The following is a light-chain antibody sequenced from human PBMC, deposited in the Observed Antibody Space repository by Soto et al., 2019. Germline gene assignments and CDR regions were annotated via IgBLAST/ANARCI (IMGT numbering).Light chain of an antibody. J-gene: IGLJ2*01. Sequence: QSVLTQPPSVSGAPGQRVTISCTGSSSNIGAGYDVHWYQQLPGTAPKLLIFDNSNRPSGVPDRISGSRSGTSASLAITGLQAEDEADYYCQSYDSSLSGSVVFGGGTKLTV. CDR3: QSYDSSLSGSVV. CDR2: DNS. V-gene: IGLV1-40*01. CDR1: SSNIGAGYD.